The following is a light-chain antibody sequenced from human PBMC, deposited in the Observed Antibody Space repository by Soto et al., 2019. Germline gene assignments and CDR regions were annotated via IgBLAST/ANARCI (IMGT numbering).Light chain of an antibody. CDR1: QSVNNN. Sequence: EIVMTQSPATLSVSPGERATLSCRASQSVNNNLAWYQQKPGQAPRLLIYAASTRVTGIPARFSGSGSGTEFTLTITSLQSEDFAVYYCQQYNNWPRTFGQGTKVEIK. CDR2: AAS. CDR3: QQYNNWPRT. V-gene: IGKV3-15*01. J-gene: IGKJ1*01.